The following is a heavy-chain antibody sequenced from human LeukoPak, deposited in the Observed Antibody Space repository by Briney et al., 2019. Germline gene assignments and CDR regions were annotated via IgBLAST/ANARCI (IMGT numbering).Heavy chain of an antibody. CDR2: ISYDGSNK. D-gene: IGHD3-3*01. CDR1: GFTFSSYG. J-gene: IGHJ3*02. V-gene: IGHV3-30*18. Sequence: GGSLRLSCAASGFTFSSYGMHWVRQAPGKGLEWVAVISYDGSNKYYADSVKGRFTISRDNSKNTLYLQMNSLRAEDTAVYYCAKVRGWSGYLDAFDIWGQGTMVTVSS. CDR3: AKVRGWSGYLDAFDI.